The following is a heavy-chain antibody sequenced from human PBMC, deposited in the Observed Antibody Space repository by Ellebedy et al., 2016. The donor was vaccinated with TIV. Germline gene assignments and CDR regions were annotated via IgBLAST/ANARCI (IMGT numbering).Heavy chain of an antibody. V-gene: IGHV4-31*03. Sequence: LRLSXTVSGGSISSGGYYWSWIRQHPGKGLEWIGYIYYSGSTYYNPSLKSRVTISVDTSKNQFSLKLSSVTAADTAVYYCAREGDYYDSSGCPWGQGTLVTVSS. D-gene: IGHD3-22*01. J-gene: IGHJ5*02. CDR2: IYYSGST. CDR3: AREGDYYDSSGCP. CDR1: GGSISSGGYY.